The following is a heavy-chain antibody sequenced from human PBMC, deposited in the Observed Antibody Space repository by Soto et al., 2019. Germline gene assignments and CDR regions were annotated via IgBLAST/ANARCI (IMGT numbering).Heavy chain of an antibody. CDR2: IYHSGST. CDR3: ARHSEYYYDSSGYRKGYFQH. Sequence: SETLSLTCTVSGGSISSFYWSWIRQPPGEGLEWIAFIYHSGSTNYNPSLKSRVTISVDTSENQFSLRLSSVTAADTAVYFCARHSEYYYDSSGYRKGYFQHWGQGTLVTVSS. V-gene: IGHV4-59*01. D-gene: IGHD3-22*01. CDR1: GGSISSFY. J-gene: IGHJ1*01.